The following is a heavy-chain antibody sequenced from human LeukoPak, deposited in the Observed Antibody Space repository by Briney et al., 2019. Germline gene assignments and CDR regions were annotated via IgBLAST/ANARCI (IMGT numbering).Heavy chain of an antibody. CDR1: GDSISSYY. Sequence: PSETLSLTCTVSGDSISSYYWSWIRQPAGKGLEWIGRISSSGSTNYNPSLKSRVTMSVDTSKNRFSLKLSSVTAADTAVYYCARERYSSSWYNWFDPWGQGTLVTVSS. CDR3: ARERYSSSWYNWFDP. V-gene: IGHV4-4*07. D-gene: IGHD6-13*01. J-gene: IGHJ5*02. CDR2: ISSSGST.